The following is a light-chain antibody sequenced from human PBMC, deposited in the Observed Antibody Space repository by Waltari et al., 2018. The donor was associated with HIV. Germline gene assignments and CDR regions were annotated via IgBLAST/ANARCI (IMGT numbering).Light chain of an antibody. CDR1: QTIVYGSNTEKY. Sequence: DIVMTQSPDSLAVSLGERATIDCRSRQTIVYGSNTEKYLAWYQQKAGQPPKLLISWASTRESGVPDQFSGSGSGTDFTLTINNLQAEDVAVYFCQQYYSPPFTFGGGTKVEIK. CDR2: WAS. V-gene: IGKV4-1*01. J-gene: IGKJ4*01. CDR3: QQYYSPPFT.